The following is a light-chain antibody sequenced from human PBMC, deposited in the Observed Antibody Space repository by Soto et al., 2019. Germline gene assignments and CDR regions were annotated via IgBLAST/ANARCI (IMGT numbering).Light chain of an antibody. CDR1: TNDVGGFNY. Sequence: QSVLTQPPSASGSAGHSFTISCTGPTNDVGGFNYVSWYQQHPGRVPKLIIYEVDKRPSGVPDRFSGSKSGNTASLTVSGLQADDEADYYCTSYAGKSNYVFGTGTKVTVL. J-gene: IGLJ1*01. V-gene: IGLV2-8*01. CDR3: TSYAGKSNYV. CDR2: EVD.